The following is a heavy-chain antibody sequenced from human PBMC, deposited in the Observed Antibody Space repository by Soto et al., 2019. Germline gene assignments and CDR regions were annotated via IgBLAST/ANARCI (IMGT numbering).Heavy chain of an antibody. CDR2: IYYSGST. CDR1: GGSISSYY. J-gene: IGHJ6*02. D-gene: IGHD6-13*01. CDR3: ERDSGSSWYDHYYYYGMDV. V-gene: IGHV4-59*01. Sequence: SETLSLTCTVSGGSISSYYWSWIRQPPGKGLEWIGYIYYSGSTNYNPSLKSRVTISVDTSKNQFSLKLSSVTAADTAMYYCERDSGSSWYDHYYYYGMDVWGQGTTVTVSS.